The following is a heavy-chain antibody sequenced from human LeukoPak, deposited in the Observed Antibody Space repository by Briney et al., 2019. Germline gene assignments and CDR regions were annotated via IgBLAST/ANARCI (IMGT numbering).Heavy chain of an antibody. V-gene: IGHV4-34*01. Sequence: SETLSLTCAVYGGSFSGYYWSWIRQPPGKGLEWIGEINHSGSTNYNPSLKSRVTISVDTSKNQFSLKLSSVTAADTAVYYCARGPTTVTKALDYWGQGTLVTVSS. J-gene: IGHJ4*02. CDR1: GGSFSGYY. D-gene: IGHD4-17*01. CDR3: ARGPTTVTKALDY. CDR2: INHSGST.